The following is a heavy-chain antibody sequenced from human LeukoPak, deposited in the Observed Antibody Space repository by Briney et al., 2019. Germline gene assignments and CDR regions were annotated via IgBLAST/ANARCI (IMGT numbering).Heavy chain of an antibody. Sequence: SETLSLTCTVSGGSISSSSYYWGWIRQPPGKGLEWIGSIYYSGSTYYNPSLKSRVTISVDTSKNQFSLKLSSVTAADTAVYYCARGGGRYGSGSYSTPRRANWFDPWGQGTLVTVSS. V-gene: IGHV4-39*07. CDR2: IYYSGST. J-gene: IGHJ5*02. D-gene: IGHD3-10*01. CDR1: GGSISSSSYY. CDR3: ARGGGRYGSGSYSTPRRANWFDP.